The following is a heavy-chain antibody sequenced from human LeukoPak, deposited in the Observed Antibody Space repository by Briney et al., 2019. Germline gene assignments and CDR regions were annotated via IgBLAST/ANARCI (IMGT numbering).Heavy chain of an antibody. J-gene: IGHJ4*02. Sequence: ASVKVSCEASGYTFTGYYMHWVRQAPGQGLEWMGWINPNSGGTNYAQKFQGRVTMTRDKSISTAYMELSRLRADDTAVYYCARRLPSIPFDYWGQGTLVTVSS. CDR1: GYTFTGYY. CDR2: INPNSGGT. CDR3: ARRLPSIPFDY. D-gene: IGHD3-16*01. V-gene: IGHV1-2*02.